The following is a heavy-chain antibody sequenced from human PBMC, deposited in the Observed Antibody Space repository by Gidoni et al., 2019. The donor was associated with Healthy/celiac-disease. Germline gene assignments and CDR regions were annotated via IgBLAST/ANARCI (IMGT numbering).Heavy chain of an antibody. Sequence: WVRQAPGKGLEWVSAISGSGGSTYYADSVKGRFTISRDNSKNTLYLQMNSLRAEDTAVYYCAKDPIVVVIAPTDYFDYWGQGTLVTVSS. J-gene: IGHJ4*02. CDR2: ISGSGGST. V-gene: IGHV3-23*01. CDR3: AKDPIVVVIAPTDYFDY. D-gene: IGHD2-21*01.